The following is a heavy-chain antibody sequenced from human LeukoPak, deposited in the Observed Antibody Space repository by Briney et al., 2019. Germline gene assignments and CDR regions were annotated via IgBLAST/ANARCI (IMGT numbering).Heavy chain of an antibody. J-gene: IGHJ4*02. Sequence: SETLSPTCAVYGGSFSGYYWSWIRQPPGKGLEWIGEINHSGSTNYNPSLKSRVTISVDTSKNQFSLKLSSVTAADTAVYYCARGSSKKYFDYWGQGTLVTVSS. CDR1: GGSFSGYY. CDR3: ARGSSKKYFDY. D-gene: IGHD1-26*01. V-gene: IGHV4-34*01. CDR2: INHSGST.